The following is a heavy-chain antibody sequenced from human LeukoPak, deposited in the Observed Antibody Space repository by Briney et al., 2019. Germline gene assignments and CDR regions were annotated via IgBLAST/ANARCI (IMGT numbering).Heavy chain of an antibody. CDR3: ARDPYYYDSSGYSSSHAFDI. CDR1: GGSISSYY. CDR2: IYYSGST. Sequence: SETPSLTCTVSGGSISSYYWSWIRQPPGNGLEWIGYIYYSGSTNYNPSLKSRVTISVDTSKNQFSLKLSSVTAADTAVYYCARDPYYYDSSGYSSSHAFDIWGQGTMVTVSS. D-gene: IGHD3-22*01. V-gene: IGHV4-59*01. J-gene: IGHJ3*02.